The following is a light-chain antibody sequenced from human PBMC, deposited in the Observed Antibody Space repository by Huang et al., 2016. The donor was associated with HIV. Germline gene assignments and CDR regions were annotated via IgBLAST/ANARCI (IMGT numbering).Light chain of an antibody. V-gene: IGKV3-15*01. CDR1: QSVSSN. J-gene: IGKJ1*01. CDR3: QQYNNWPSWT. Sequence: EIVMTQSPATLSVSPGERATLSGRASQSVSSNVAWYQQKPGQAPRPLIYGASTRATGIPARFSGSGSGTEFTLTISSLQSEDFAVYYCQQYNNWPSWTFGQGTKVEIK. CDR2: GAS.